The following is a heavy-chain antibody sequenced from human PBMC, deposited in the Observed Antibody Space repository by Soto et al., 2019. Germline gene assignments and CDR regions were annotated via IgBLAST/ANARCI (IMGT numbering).Heavy chain of an antibody. CDR3: ARALYYDYIWGSYRPGYNGFDP. CDR1: GVTISSEW. J-gene: IGHJ5*02. D-gene: IGHD3-16*02. Sequence: RLCCAASGVTISSEWVHRVRRDPGKGLVWVSRINSDGSSTSYADSVKGRFTISRDNAKNTLYLQMNSLRAEDTAVDYCARALYYDYIWGSYRPGYNGFDPWGQGTLVTVSS. CDR2: INSDGSST. V-gene: IGHV3-74*01.